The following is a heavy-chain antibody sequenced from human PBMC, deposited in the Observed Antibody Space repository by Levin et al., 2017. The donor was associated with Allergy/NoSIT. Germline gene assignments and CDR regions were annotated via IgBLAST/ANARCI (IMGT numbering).Heavy chain of an antibody. J-gene: IGHJ4*02. CDR3: TRIYCSVGYCSYFDC. Sequence: GGSLRLSCAASGFTFSTYWMTWVRQAPGKGLEWVANINPDGSDKYYVDSVKGRFTISRDDAKNSLYLEMNSLRAEDTAVYYCTRIYCSVGYCSYFDCWGQGTLVTVAS. CDR2: INPDGSDK. D-gene: IGHD2-15*01. V-gene: IGHV3-7*04. CDR1: GFTFSTYW.